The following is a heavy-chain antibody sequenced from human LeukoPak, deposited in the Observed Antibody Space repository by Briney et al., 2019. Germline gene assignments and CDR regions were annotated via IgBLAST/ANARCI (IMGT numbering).Heavy chain of an antibody. J-gene: IGHJ4*02. CDR1: GFTFSSYS. CDR2: ISSSSSYI. CDR3: AVCITIFGVVISPFDY. Sequence: GGSLRLSCAAPGFTFSSYSMNWVRQAPGKGLEWVSSISSSSSYIYYADSVKGRFTISRGNAKNSLYLQMNSLRAEDTAVYYCAVCITIFGVVISPFDYWGQGTLVTVSS. V-gene: IGHV3-21*01. D-gene: IGHD3-3*01.